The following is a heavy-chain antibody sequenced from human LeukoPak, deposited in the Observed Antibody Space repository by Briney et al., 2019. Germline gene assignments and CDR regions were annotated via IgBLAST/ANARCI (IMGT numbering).Heavy chain of an antibody. CDR2: IYYSGST. D-gene: IGHD6-19*01. V-gene: IGHV4-59*01. CDR1: GGSISSYY. CDR3: ARMSYSSGWRPSDY. J-gene: IGHJ4*02. Sequence: PSETLSLTCTVSGGSISSYYWSWIRQPPGKGLEWIGYIYYSGSTNYNPSLKSRVTISIDTSKNKFSLKLSSVTAADTAVYYCARMSYSSGWRPSDYWGQGTLVTVSS.